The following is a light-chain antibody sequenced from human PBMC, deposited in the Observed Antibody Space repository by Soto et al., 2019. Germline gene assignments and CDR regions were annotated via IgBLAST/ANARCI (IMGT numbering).Light chain of an antibody. Sequence: DIQMTQSPSTLSASFGDRVTITCLASQSISSWLDWYQQKPGKATKFLIHNVSSLESGVPSRLSGSGSGKEFTITISSLQPDDFATYFCHQYHNYPWTFGQVTKVAIK. J-gene: IGKJ1*01. V-gene: IGKV1-5*03. CDR1: QSISSW. CDR2: NVS. CDR3: HQYHNYPWT.